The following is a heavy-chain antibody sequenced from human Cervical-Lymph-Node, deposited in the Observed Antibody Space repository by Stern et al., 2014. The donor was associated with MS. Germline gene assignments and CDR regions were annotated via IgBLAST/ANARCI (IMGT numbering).Heavy chain of an antibody. CDR1: GFSFSSYS. J-gene: IGHJ6*02. CDR3: ARDSVAGPNSPYGMDV. CDR2: ISLSDSYI. V-gene: IGHV3-21*01. Sequence: VQLLQSGGGLVKPGGSLRLSCAASGFSFSSYSMNWVRQAPGKGPEWVASISLSDSYIYDSDSVKGRCTVARAVAKNSLYLQMNSLRVEDMGVDYCARDSVAGPNSPYGMDVWGQGTTVTVSS. D-gene: IGHD6-19*01.